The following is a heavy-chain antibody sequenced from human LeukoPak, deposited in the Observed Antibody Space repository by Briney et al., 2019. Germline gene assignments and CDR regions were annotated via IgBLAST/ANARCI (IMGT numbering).Heavy chain of an antibody. D-gene: IGHD6-6*01. CDR1: GYTFTGYY. CDR2: INPNSGGT. CDR3: AREVYGSSSPFDY. Sequence: GASVKVSCKASGYTFTGYYMHWVRQAPGQGLEWMGWINPNSGGTNYAQKFQGRVTMTRDTSISTAYMELSRLRSDDTAVYYRAREVYGSSSPFDYWGQGTLVTVSS. J-gene: IGHJ4*02. V-gene: IGHV1-2*02.